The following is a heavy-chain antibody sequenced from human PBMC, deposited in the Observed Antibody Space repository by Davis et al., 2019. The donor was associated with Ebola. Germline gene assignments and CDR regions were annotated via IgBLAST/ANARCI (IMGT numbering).Heavy chain of an antibody. CDR3: AMKEADTAIDH. J-gene: IGHJ4*02. CDR2: INHSGTT. V-gene: IGHV4-34*01. CDR1: GGSMSSYY. D-gene: IGHD5-18*01. Sequence: SETLSLTCTVSGGSMSSYYWTWIRQPPGSGLEWIGEINHSGTTNYNPSLKSRVTISVDTSKNQFSLKLTSVTAADTAVYYCAMKEADTAIDHWGRGTLVTVSS.